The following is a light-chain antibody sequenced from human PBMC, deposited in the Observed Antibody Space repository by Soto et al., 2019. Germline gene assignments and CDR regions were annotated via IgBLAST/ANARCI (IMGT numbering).Light chain of an antibody. CDR2: GAS. J-gene: IGKJ1*01. V-gene: IGKV3-20*01. CDR1: QSVSSSY. CDR3: QQYGSSPPET. Sequence: EIVLTQSPGTLSLSPGERATLSCRASQSVSSSYLAWYQQKPGQAPRLLIYGASSSATGIPDGFSGSGSGTDFTLTISRLEPEDFAVYYCQQYGSSPPETFGQGTKVEIK.